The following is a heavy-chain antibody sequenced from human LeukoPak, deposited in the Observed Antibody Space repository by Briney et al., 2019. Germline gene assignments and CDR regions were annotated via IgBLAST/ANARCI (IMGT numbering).Heavy chain of an antibody. CDR2: IYYSGST. D-gene: IGHD3-22*01. J-gene: IGHJ4*02. V-gene: IGHV4-31*03. Sequence: SETLSLTCTVSGGSISSGGYYWSWIRQHPGKGLEWIGYIYYSGSTYYNPSLKSRVTIPVDTSKNQFSLKLSSVTAADTAVYYCARVLIIQPYDSSGYRAYFDYWGQGTLVTVSS. CDR3: ARVLIIQPYDSSGYRAYFDY. CDR1: GGSISSGGYY.